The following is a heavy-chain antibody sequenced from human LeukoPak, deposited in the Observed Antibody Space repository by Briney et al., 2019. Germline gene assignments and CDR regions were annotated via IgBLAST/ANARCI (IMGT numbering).Heavy chain of an antibody. Sequence: PGGSLRLSCAASGFTFSSYAMSWVRQAPGKGLEWVSAISGSGGSTYYADSVKGRFTISRDNSKNTLYLQMNSLRAEDTAVYYCARPLPEGRYFDWLSPGYYYGMDVWGQGTTVTVSS. V-gene: IGHV3-23*01. D-gene: IGHD3-9*01. CDR1: GFTFSSYA. J-gene: IGHJ6*02. CDR2: ISGSGGST. CDR3: ARPLPEGRYFDWLSPGYYYGMDV.